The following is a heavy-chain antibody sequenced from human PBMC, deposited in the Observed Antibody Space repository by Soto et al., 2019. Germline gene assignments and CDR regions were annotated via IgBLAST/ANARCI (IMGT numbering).Heavy chain of an antibody. CDR1: GGSFSGYY. V-gene: IGHV4-34*01. J-gene: IGHJ6*02. CDR3: ARTGGMDV. Sequence: QVQLQQWGAGLLKPSETLSLTCAVYGGSFSGYYWSWLRQTPEKGLEWIGEINHSGGTKYNPTLENRVTISVDPSKNQFSLKVNSVSAADTAVYYCARTGGMDVWGQGATVTVSS. CDR2: INHSGGT.